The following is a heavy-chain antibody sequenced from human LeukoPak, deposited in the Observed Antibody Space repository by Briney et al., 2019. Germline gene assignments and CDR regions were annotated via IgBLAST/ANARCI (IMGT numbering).Heavy chain of an antibody. Sequence: GSLRLSCAASEFTFSGYWMSWFRQAPGKGLEWVATIKQDGSETDYVDSVKGRFTVSRDNAKNSLYLQMNSLRIEDTAVYYCARAQWRRPDYWGQGTLVTVSS. J-gene: IGHJ4*02. V-gene: IGHV3-7*02. CDR2: IKQDGSET. D-gene: IGHD5-12*01. CDR1: EFTFSGYW. CDR3: ARAQWRRPDY.